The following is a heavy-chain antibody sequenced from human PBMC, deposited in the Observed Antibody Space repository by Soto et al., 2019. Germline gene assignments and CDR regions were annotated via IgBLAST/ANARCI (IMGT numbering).Heavy chain of an antibody. V-gene: IGHV3-64*01. D-gene: IGHD5-12*01. J-gene: IGHJ4*02. Sequence: EVQLVESGGGLVQPGGSLRLSCAASGFTFSSYAMHWVRQAPGKGLEYVSAISSNGGSTDYANSVKGRFTISRDNSKNTLYLQMGSLRAEDMAVYHCARGGRGYEFDYWGQGTLVTVSS. CDR1: GFTFSSYA. CDR2: ISSNGGST. CDR3: ARGGRGYEFDY.